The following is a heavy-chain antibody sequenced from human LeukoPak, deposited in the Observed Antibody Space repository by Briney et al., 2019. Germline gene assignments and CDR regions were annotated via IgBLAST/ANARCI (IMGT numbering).Heavy chain of an antibody. CDR2: ISSSSSTI. CDR3: ARPDSGYEEGREY. CDR1: GFTFSSYS. Sequence: PGGSLRLSCAASGFTFSSYSMNWVRQAPGKGLEWVSYISSSSSTIYYADSVKGRFTISRDNAKNSLYLQMNSLRAEDTAVYYCARPDSGYEEGREYWGQGTLVTVSS. D-gene: IGHD5-12*01. V-gene: IGHV3-48*01. J-gene: IGHJ4*02.